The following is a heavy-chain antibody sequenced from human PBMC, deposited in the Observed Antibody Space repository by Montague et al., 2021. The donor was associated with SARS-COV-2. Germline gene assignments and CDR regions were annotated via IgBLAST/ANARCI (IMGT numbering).Heavy chain of an antibody. V-gene: IGHV6-1*01. CDR1: GDSVSSNTAT. Sequence: CAISGDSVSSNTATWSWIRQSPSRGLERLGRIYYRSKWYHDYAISLKSRITINPDTSKNQFSLQLSSVAPEDTAVFYCARTTTRMLYPENAFDIWGQGTMVTVSS. CDR2: IYYRSKWYH. D-gene: IGHD2-15*01. CDR3: ARTTTRMLYPENAFDI. J-gene: IGHJ3*02.